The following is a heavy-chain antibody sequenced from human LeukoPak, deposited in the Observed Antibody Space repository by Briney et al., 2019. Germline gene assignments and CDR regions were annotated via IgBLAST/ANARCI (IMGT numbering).Heavy chain of an antibody. Sequence: ASVKVSCKASGYTFSNYYVHWVRQAPGQGLEWMGIIKPSGGGTSYALKFQGRVTLTRDTSTSTAYMELSRLRSDDTAVYYCASTPPPTVTTPEVYYYMDVWGKGTTVTVSS. J-gene: IGHJ6*03. CDR2: IKPSGGGT. V-gene: IGHV1-46*01. CDR1: GYTFSNYY. D-gene: IGHD4-17*01. CDR3: ASTPPPTVTTPEVYYYMDV.